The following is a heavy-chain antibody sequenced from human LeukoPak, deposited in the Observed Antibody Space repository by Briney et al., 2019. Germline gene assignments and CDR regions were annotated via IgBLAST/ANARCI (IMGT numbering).Heavy chain of an antibody. Sequence: EASVKVSCKASGYTFTDYYIHWVRQAPGQGLEWMGWINPNSGGTNSAQKFQGRVTMTRDTSISTAYMDLSRLRSDDTAVYYCAKGPRHHILTGHYKSHCFDFWGQGTLVTVSS. CDR1: GYTFTDYY. CDR2: INPNSGGT. D-gene: IGHD3-9*01. CDR3: AKGPRHHILTGHYKSHCFDF. V-gene: IGHV1-2*02. J-gene: IGHJ4*02.